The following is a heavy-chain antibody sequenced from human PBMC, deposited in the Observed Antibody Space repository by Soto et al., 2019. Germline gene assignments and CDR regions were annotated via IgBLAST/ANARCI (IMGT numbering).Heavy chain of an antibody. Sequence: KLSETLFLPLAVYGGSFSGYYWGWMRQPPGKGLEWIGGINHSGSTNYNPSLKSRVTISADTSKIQFSLKLSSVTAADTAVYYCARGRVEGVYAIPYYFDYWGQGTLVTVSS. J-gene: IGHJ4*02. CDR3: ARGRVEGVYAIPYYFDY. CDR1: GGSFSGYY. CDR2: INHSGST. V-gene: IGHV4-34*01. D-gene: IGHD2-8*01.